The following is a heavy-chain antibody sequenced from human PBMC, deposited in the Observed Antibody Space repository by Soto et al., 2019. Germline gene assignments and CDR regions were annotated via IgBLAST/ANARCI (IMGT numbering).Heavy chain of an antibody. J-gene: IGHJ4*02. Sequence: SETLSLTCTVSGGSISNGAYYWSWIRQYPAKGLEWIVYMHYSGTTYYNPSLRSRVAISVDTSKNQFSLKLSSVTAADTAVYYCASGTTMIVNYWGQGTLVTVSS. CDR2: MHYSGTT. CDR3: ASGTTMIVNY. CDR1: GGSISNGAYY. D-gene: IGHD3-22*01. V-gene: IGHV4-31*03.